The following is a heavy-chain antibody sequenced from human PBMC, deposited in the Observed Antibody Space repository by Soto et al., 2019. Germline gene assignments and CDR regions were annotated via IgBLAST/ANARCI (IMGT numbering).Heavy chain of an antibody. Sequence: ASVKVSCKASGYAFSNNDISWVRQGTGQGLEWMGWMNPNSGKRGYAQKFQGRVTMTTDTSTSTAYMELRSLRSDDTAVYYCARGLHYDFWSGFWFDPWGQGTQVTVSS. V-gene: IGHV1-8*01. D-gene: IGHD3-3*01. CDR2: MNPNSGKR. CDR3: ARGLHYDFWSGFWFDP. CDR1: GYAFSNND. J-gene: IGHJ5*02.